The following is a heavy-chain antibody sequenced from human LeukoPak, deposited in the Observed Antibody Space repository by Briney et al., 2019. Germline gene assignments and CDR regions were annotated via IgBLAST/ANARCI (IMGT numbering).Heavy chain of an antibody. CDR2: INHSGST. V-gene: IGHV4-34*01. D-gene: IGHD3-22*01. CDR1: GGSFRGYY. Sequence: PSETLSLTCAVYGGSFRGYYWSWLRQPPGKGLEGIGEINHSGSTNYNPSLKSRVTISVDTSKNQFSLKLSSVTAADTAVYYCARGPRYYYDSSGYYRPLDYWGQGTLVTVSS. J-gene: IGHJ4*02. CDR3: ARGPRYYYDSSGYYRPLDY.